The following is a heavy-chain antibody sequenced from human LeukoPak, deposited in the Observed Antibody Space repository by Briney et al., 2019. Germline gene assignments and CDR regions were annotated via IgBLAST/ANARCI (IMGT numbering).Heavy chain of an antibody. J-gene: IGHJ4*02. V-gene: IGHV3-74*01. CDR1: GFTFSSYW. D-gene: IGHD6-19*01. CDR3: ARGAVAGSPHYFDY. CDR2: INSDGSST. Sequence: GGSLRLSCAASGFTFSSYWMHWVRQAPGKGLVWVSRINSDGSSTSYADSVKGRFTISRDNAKNTLYLQMNSLRAEDTAVYYCARGAVAGSPHYFDYWGQGTLVTVSS.